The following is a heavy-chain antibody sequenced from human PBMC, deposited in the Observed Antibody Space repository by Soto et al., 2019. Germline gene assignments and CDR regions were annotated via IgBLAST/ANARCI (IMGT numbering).Heavy chain of an antibody. CDR1: GYSFTSYG. V-gene: IGHV1-18*04. J-gene: IGHJ4*02. CDR3: VRDPQRNDY. Sequence: QVQLVQSGPEVKKPGASVKVSCKASGYSFTSYGVSWVRQAPGQGLEWMGWISANSGNTDYAQKFRGRVTMTTETSTSTAYMDLRSLRSDDTAVYYCVRDPQRNDYWVQGTLVTVSS. CDR2: ISANSGNT. D-gene: IGHD6-25*01.